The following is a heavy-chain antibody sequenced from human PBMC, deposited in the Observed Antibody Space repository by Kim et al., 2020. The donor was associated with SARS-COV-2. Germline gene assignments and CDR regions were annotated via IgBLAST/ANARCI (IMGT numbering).Heavy chain of an antibody. CDR3: TRATGLLWFGVSDDAFDI. D-gene: IGHD3-10*01. CDR2: IRSKAYGGTT. V-gene: IGHV3-49*04. Sequence: GGSLRLSCTASGFTFGDYAMSWVRQAPGKGLEWVGFIRSKAYGGTTEYAASVKGRFTISRDDSKSIAYLQMNSLKTEDTAVYYCTRATGLLWFGVSDDAFDIWGQGTMVTVSS. J-gene: IGHJ3*02. CDR1: GFTFGDYA.